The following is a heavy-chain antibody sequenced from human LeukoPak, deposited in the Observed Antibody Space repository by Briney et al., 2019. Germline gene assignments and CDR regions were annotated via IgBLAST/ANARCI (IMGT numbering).Heavy chain of an antibody. CDR3: ARFDWAIYYYYYYGMDV. CDR1: GYTFTSYD. D-gene: IGHD3-9*01. J-gene: IGHJ6*02. CDR2: MNPNSGNT. V-gene: IGHV1-8*01. Sequence: ASVKVSCKASGYTFTSYDINWVRQATGQGLEWMGWMNPNSGNTGYAQKFQGRVTMTRNTSISTAYMELSSLRSEDTAVYYCARFDWAIYYYYYYGMDVWGQGTTVTASS.